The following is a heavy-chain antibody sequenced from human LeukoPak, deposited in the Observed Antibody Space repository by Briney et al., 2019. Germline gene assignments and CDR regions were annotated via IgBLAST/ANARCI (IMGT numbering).Heavy chain of an antibody. CDR2: ISYDGSNK. CDR1: GFTFSSYG. V-gene: IGHV3-30*03. D-gene: IGHD6-25*01. J-gene: IGHJ6*03. Sequence: PGGSLRLSCAASGFTFSSYGMHWVRQAPGKGLEWVAVISYDGSNKYYADSVKGRFTISRDNSKNTLYLQMNSLRAEDTAVYYCARFAAGGSYYYMDVWGKGTTVTVSS. CDR3: ARFAAGGSYYYMDV.